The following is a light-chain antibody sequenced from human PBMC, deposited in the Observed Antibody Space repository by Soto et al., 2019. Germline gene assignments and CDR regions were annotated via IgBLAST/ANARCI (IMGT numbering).Light chain of an antibody. V-gene: IGLV2-14*03. J-gene: IGLJ1*01. CDR1: SSDVGGYKF. CDR3: SSFTSKRIYV. CDR2: GVT. Sequence: QSALTQPASVSASPGQSITISCTGTSSDVGGYKFVSWYQQHPGRAPRLLIYGVTTRPSGISDRFSASKSGLTASLTISGLQPEDEADYYCSSFTSKRIYVFGPGTKLTVL.